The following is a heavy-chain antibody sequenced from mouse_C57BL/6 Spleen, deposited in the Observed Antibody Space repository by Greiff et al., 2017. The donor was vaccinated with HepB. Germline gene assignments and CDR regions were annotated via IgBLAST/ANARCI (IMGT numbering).Heavy chain of an antibody. CDR3: ASWGLRRGDYFDY. D-gene: IGHD2-2*01. CDR2: IDPSDSET. V-gene: IGHV1-52*01. Sequence: VQLQQSGAELVRPGSSVKLSCKASGYTFTSYWMHWVKQRPIQGLEWIGNIDPSDSETHYNQKFKDKATLTVDKSSSTAYMQLSSLTSEDSAVYYCASWGLRRGDYFDYWGQGTTLTVSS. CDR1: GYTFTSYW. J-gene: IGHJ2*01.